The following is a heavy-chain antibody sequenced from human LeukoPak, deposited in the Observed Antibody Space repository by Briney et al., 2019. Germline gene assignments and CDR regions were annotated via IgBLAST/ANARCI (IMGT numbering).Heavy chain of an antibody. Sequence: ASVKVSCKASGGTFSSYATSWVRQAPGQGLEWMGGIIPIFGTATYAQKFQGRVTITADESTSTAYMELSSLRSEDTAVYYCARVYGGSDFDYWGQGTLVTVSS. CDR2: IIPIFGTA. CDR1: GGTFSSYA. CDR3: ARVYGGSDFDY. V-gene: IGHV1-69*13. D-gene: IGHD4-23*01. J-gene: IGHJ4*02.